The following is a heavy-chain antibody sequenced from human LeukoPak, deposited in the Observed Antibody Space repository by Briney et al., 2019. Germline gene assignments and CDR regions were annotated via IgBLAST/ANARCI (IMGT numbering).Heavy chain of an antibody. Sequence: GGSLRLSCAASGFTFSSYSMNWVRQAPGKGLEWVSSISSSSSYIYYADSVKGRFTISRDNAKNSLYLQMNSLRAEDTAVCYCARDDRHEVPAARGPRYDAFDIWGQGTMVTVSS. CDR1: GFTFSSYS. J-gene: IGHJ3*02. D-gene: IGHD2-2*01. CDR3: ARDDRHEVPAARGPRYDAFDI. CDR2: ISSSSSYI. V-gene: IGHV3-21*01.